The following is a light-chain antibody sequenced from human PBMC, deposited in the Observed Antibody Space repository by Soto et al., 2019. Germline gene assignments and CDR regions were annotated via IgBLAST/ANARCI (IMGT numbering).Light chain of an antibody. V-gene: IGLV2-23*01. CDR2: EGT. Sequence: QSVLTQPASVSGSPGQSITISCTGTSGDVGSYNLVSWYQQQPGKAPKLLIYEGTQRPSGLSNRCSGSKSGNTASLTISGLQADDEADYYCCSYAGSRTYLFGTGTKLTVL. J-gene: IGLJ1*01. CDR1: SGDVGSYNL. CDR3: CSYAGSRTYL.